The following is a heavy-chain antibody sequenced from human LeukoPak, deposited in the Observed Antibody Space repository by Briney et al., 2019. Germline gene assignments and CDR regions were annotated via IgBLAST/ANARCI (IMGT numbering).Heavy chain of an antibody. V-gene: IGHV3-48*03. J-gene: IGHJ1*01. CDR2: ISSSGSTT. CDR3: ARAPYYYDSSGYFQH. D-gene: IGHD3-22*01. Sequence: GGPLRLSCAASGFTFSGYEMKWVRQAPGKGLEWVSYISSSGSTTHYADSVKGRFTISRDNAKNSLYLQMNSLRAEDTAVYYCARAPYYYDSSGYFQHWGQGTLVTVSS. CDR1: GFTFSGYE.